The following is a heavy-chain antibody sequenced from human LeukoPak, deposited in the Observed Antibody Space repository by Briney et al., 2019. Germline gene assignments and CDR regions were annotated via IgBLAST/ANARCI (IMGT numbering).Heavy chain of an antibody. Sequence: GESLKISCKGSGYSFTSYWIGWVRQMPGKGLEWMGIIYPGDSDTRYSPSFQGQVTISADKSISTAYLQWSSLKASDTAMYYCATSYDSSGYRNKYYFDYWGQGTPVTVSS. V-gene: IGHV5-51*01. CDR1: GYSFTSYW. D-gene: IGHD3-22*01. J-gene: IGHJ4*02. CDR2: IYPGDSDT. CDR3: ATSYDSSGYRNKYYFDY.